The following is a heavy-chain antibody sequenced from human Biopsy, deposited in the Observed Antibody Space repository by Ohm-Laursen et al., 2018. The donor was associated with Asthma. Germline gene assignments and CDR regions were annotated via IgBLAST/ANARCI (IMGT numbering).Heavy chain of an antibody. CDR2: INSVFGTT. V-gene: IGHV1-69*13. J-gene: IGHJ4*02. CDR3: ARKAGSCISRTCYSLDF. CDR1: GGTFNTYV. D-gene: IGHD2-2*01. Sequence: SVKVSCKSLGGTFNTYVIGWVRQAPGQGLEWMGEINSVFGTTTYPQKFQDRVTITADDSTSTVYTELSSLRSEDTAVYYCARKAGSCISRTCYSLDFWGQGTLVTVSS.